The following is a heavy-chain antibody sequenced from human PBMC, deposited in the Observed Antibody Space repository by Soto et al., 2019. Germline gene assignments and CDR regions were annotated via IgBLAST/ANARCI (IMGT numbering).Heavy chain of an antibody. V-gene: IGHV2-5*01. Sequence: QITLKESGPTLVKATQTLTLTCSFSGFSLATIGAGVAWVRQPPGKALEWLALIDWSDDKRYRPSLTHRLAISNDPSKSNVVLPMTSVDPSDTATYYCTHSRISISGAPLDYWGQGALVTVSS. J-gene: IGHJ4*02. CDR2: IDWSDDK. D-gene: IGHD3-3*01. CDR3: THSRISISGAPLDY. CDR1: GFSLATIGAG.